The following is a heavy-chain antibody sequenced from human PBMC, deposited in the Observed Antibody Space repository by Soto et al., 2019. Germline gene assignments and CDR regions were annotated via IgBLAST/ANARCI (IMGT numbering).Heavy chain of an antibody. D-gene: IGHD3-3*01. CDR3: ARGTWYYDFLGVQAFDI. Sequence: TLSLTCTASGGSIRSYYWSWIRQPPGKGLEWIGYIYYSGSTNYNPSLKSRVTISVDTSKNQFSLKLSSVTAADTAVYYCARGTWYYDFLGVQAFDIWGQGTMVTVSS. CDR1: GGSIRSYY. J-gene: IGHJ3*02. V-gene: IGHV4-59*01. CDR2: IYYSGST.